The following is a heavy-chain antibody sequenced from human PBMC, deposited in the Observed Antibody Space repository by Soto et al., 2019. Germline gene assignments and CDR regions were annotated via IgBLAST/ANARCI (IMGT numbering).Heavy chain of an antibody. CDR1: GYTFTKYA. Sequence: QVQLVQSGPEVKKPGASVKISCMTSGYTFTKYALHWVRQAPGQRLEWMGWINVGDGDTKYSQKLQGRLTITRDTSASTAYMDLSRLTSEDTAVYYCARDAVGHYSGWLDPWGQGTLVTVSS. CDR3: ARDAVGHYSGWLDP. V-gene: IGHV1-3*01. CDR2: INVGDGDT. D-gene: IGHD6-19*01. J-gene: IGHJ5*02.